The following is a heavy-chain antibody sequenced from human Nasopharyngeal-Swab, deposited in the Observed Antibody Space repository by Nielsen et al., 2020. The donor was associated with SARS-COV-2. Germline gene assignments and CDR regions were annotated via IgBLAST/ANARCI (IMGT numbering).Heavy chain of an antibody. CDR3: ARDSRGYSYGYIYFDY. Sequence: GESLKISCAAPGFTFSSYWMSWVRQAPGKGLEWVANIKQDGSEKYYVDSVKGRFTISRDNAKNSLYLQMNSLRAEDTAVYYCARDSRGYSYGYIYFDYWGQGTLVTVSS. CDR1: GFTFSSYW. J-gene: IGHJ4*02. CDR2: IKQDGSEK. D-gene: IGHD5-18*01. V-gene: IGHV3-7*03.